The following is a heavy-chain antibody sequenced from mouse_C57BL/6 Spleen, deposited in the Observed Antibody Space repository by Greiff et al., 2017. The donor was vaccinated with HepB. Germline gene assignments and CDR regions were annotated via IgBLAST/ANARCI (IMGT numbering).Heavy chain of an antibody. J-gene: IGHJ1*03. CDR1: GFTFSNYW. CDR3: TGFHYYGSSYWYFDV. Sequence: EVQLVESGGGLVQPGGSMKLSCVASGFTFSNYWMNWVRQSPEKGLEWVAQIRLKSDNYATHYAESVKGRFTISRDDSKSSVYLQMNNLRAEDTGIYYCTGFHYYGSSYWYFDVWGTGTTVTVSS. CDR2: IRLKSDNYAT. D-gene: IGHD1-1*01. V-gene: IGHV6-3*01.